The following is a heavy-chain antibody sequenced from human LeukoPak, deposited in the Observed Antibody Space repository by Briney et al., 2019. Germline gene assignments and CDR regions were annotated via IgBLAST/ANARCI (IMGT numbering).Heavy chain of an antibody. J-gene: IGHJ4*02. D-gene: IGHD2-21*02. CDR3: ARNFEYCGGDCYDY. V-gene: IGHV5-51*01. CDR2: IFPGDSDT. CDR1: GYIFISYW. Sequence: GESLKISCKGSGYIFISYWIGWVSQMPGKGLEWIGIIFPGDSDTRYSPSFQGQVTISADKSIGTAYLQWSSLKASDTAMYYCARNFEYCGGDCYDYWGQGTPVTVSS.